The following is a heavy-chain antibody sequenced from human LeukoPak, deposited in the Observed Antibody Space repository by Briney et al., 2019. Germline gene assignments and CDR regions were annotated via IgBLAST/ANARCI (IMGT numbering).Heavy chain of an antibody. J-gene: IGHJ5*02. D-gene: IGHD4-17*01. CDR1: GGSFSGYY. V-gene: IGHV4-34*01. CDR2: INHSGST. CDR3: ARGGTTVTTVGSPTYRWFDP. Sequence: SETLSLTCAVYGGSFSGYYWSWIRQPPGKGLEWIGEINHSGSTNYNPSLKSRVTISVDTSKNQFSLKLSSVTAADTAVYYCARGGTTVTTVGSPTYRWFDPWGQGTLVTVSS.